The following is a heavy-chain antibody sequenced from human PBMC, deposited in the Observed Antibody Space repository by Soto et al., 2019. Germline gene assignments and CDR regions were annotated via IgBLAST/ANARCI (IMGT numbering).Heavy chain of an antibody. D-gene: IGHD5-12*01. J-gene: IGHJ3*02. CDR3: ARSADGYNYDAFDI. CDR2: ISYDGSNK. V-gene: IGHV3-30-3*01. CDR1: GFTFSSYA. Sequence: PGGSLRLSCAASGFTFSSYAMHWVRQAPGKGLEWVAVISYDGSNKYYADSVKGRFTISRDNSKNTLYLQMNSLRAEDTAVYYCARSADGYNYDAFDIWGQGTMVTVSS.